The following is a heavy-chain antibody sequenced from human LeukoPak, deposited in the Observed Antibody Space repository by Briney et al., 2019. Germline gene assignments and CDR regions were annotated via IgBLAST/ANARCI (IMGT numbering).Heavy chain of an antibody. D-gene: IGHD6-13*01. Sequence: PSETLSLTCSVSGGSTSRHYWTWIRQPPGKGLEWIGFVHHSGSTNYNPSLKSRVTTSLDTSKNQISLHLRSVTAADTAVYYCARPKAAGAFDYWGQGIRVIVSS. V-gene: IGHV4-59*11. CDR3: ARPKAAGAFDY. CDR2: VHHSGST. CDR1: GGSTSRHY. J-gene: IGHJ4*02.